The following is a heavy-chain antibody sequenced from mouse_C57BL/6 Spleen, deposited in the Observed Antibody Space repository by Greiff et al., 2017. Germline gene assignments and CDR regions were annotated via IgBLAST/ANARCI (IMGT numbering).Heavy chain of an antibody. Sequence: EVQLQESGGDLVKPGGSLKLSCAASGFTFSSYGMSWVRQTPDKRLEWVATISSGGSYTYYPDSVKGRFTISRDNAKNTLYLQMSSLKSEDTAMYYCARGGGSSSYYYAMDYWGQGTSVTVSS. CDR2: ISSGGSYT. J-gene: IGHJ4*01. V-gene: IGHV5-6*01. D-gene: IGHD1-1*01. CDR3: ARGGGSSSYYYAMDY. CDR1: GFTFSSYG.